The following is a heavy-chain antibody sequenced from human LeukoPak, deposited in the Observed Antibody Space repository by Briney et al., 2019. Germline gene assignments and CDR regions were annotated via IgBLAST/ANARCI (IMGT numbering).Heavy chain of an antibody. CDR1: GGSFSGYY. Sequence: SETLSLTCAVYGGSFSGYYWSWIRQPPGKGLEWIGEINHSGSTNYNPSLKSRVTISVDTSKNQFSLKLSSVTAADTAVYYCARDSSGWAHGWYFDLWGRGTLVTVSS. V-gene: IGHV4-34*01. D-gene: IGHD6-19*01. CDR3: ARDSSGWAHGWYFDL. J-gene: IGHJ2*01. CDR2: INHSGST.